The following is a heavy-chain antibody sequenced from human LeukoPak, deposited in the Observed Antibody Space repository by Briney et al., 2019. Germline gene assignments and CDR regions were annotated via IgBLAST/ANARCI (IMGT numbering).Heavy chain of an antibody. J-gene: IGHJ6*03. CDR3: AKDARGDYYYYMDV. CDR2: ISSSGSTI. V-gene: IGHV3-48*03. Sequence: GGSLRLSCAASGFTFSSYEMNWVRQAPGKGLEWVSYISSSGSTIYYADSVKGRFTISRDNAKNSLYLQMNSLRAEDTAVYYCAKDARGDYYYYMDVWGKGTTVTVSS. CDR1: GFTFSSYE. D-gene: IGHD3-10*01.